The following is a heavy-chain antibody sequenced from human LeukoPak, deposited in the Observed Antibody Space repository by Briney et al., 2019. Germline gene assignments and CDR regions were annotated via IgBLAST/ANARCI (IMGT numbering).Heavy chain of an antibody. D-gene: IGHD2-2*01. CDR1: GDSVSSNSVT. Sequence: SQTLSLTCAISGDSVSSNSVTWNWIGQSPSRGLEWLGRTYYRSTWYNDYAVSVRGRITVNPDTSKNQFSLHLNSVTPEDTAVYYCARRLTQYDCFDPWGQGILVAVSS. J-gene: IGHJ5*02. V-gene: IGHV6-1*01. CDR2: TYYRSTWYN. CDR3: ARRLTQYDCFDP.